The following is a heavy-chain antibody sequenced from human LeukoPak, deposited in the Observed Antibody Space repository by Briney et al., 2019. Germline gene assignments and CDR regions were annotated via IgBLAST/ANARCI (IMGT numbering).Heavy chain of an antibody. J-gene: IGHJ3*02. CDR3: ARRLEYSSGWYGNDAFDI. CDR2: IYHSGST. CDR1: GYSISSGYY. D-gene: IGHD6-19*01. Sequence: SETLSLTCAVSGYSISSGYYWGWIRQPPGKGLEWIGSIYHSGSTYYNPSLKSRATISVDTSKNQFSLKLSSVTAADTAVYYCARRLEYSSGWYGNDAFDIWGQRTMVTVSS. V-gene: IGHV4-38-2*01.